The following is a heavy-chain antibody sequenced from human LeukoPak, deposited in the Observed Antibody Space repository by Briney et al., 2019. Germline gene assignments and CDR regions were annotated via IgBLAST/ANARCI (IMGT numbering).Heavy chain of an antibody. CDR2: IKQDGSEK. CDR1: GFTFSSYW. Sequence: GGSLRLSCAASGFTFSSYWMSWVRQAPGKGLEWVANIKQDGSEKYYVDSVKGRFTISRDNAKNSLYLQMNSLRAEDTAVYYCARKVLVSDFWSGYHYYMDVWGKGTTVTVSS. CDR3: ARKVLVSDFWSGYHYYMDV. V-gene: IGHV3-7*01. D-gene: IGHD3-3*01. J-gene: IGHJ6*03.